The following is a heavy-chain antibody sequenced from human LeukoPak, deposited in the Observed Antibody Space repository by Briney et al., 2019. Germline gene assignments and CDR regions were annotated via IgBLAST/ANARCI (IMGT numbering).Heavy chain of an antibody. Sequence: SVKVSCKAFGGTFSSYAISWVRQAPRQGLEWMGRIIPILGIANYAQKFQGRVTITADKSTSTAYMELSSLRSEDTAVYYCATDYYGSGSYSLSFDYWGQGTLVTVSS. CDR1: GGTFSSYA. CDR3: ATDYYGSGSYSLSFDY. V-gene: IGHV1-69*04. D-gene: IGHD3-10*01. CDR2: IIPILGIA. J-gene: IGHJ4*02.